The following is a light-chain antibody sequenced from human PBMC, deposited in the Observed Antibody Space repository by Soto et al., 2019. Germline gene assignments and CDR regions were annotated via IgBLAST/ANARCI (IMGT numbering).Light chain of an antibody. J-gene: IGKJ1*01. CDR2: GAS. V-gene: IGKV3-20*01. CDR3: QQYGSSPRT. Sequence: LTQSPGTLSLSPWGSATISCRASQSVSSNYLAWYKQKPGHAPRLLIYGASNRATGIPDRFSGSGSGTEFTLTISRLEPEDFAVYYCQQYGSSPRTFGQGTKVDI. CDR1: QSVSSNY.